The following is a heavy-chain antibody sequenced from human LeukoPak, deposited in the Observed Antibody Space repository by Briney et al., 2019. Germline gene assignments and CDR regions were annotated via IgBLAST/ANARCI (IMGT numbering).Heavy chain of an antibody. CDR1: GFIFNNYA. CDR2: ISWNSGSI. CDR3: ARVNRDYYYYGMDV. D-gene: IGHD1-14*01. Sequence: GGPLRLSCAGSGFIFNNYAMHWVRQPPGKGLEWVSGISWNSGSIDYADSVKGRFTISRDNAKNSLYLQMNSLRAGDTAVYYCARVNRDYYYYGMDVWGQGTTVTVSS. J-gene: IGHJ6*02. V-gene: IGHV3-9*01.